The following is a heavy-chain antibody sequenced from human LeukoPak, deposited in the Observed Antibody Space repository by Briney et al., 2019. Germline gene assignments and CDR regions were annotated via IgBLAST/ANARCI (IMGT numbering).Heavy chain of an antibody. CDR3: ARRHDFTADNFDY. CDR2: TYSGVVS. CDR1: GSTVSPDYDY. V-gene: IGHV3-53*05. Sequence: GGSLTLSCAISGSTVSPDYDYISWVRQAPGKGLEWVSVTYSGVVSYYADSVKGRFTISRDNSKNTLYLQMNSLRAEDTAVYYCARRHDFTADNFDYWGQGTLVTVSS. D-gene: IGHD2-21*02. J-gene: IGHJ4*02.